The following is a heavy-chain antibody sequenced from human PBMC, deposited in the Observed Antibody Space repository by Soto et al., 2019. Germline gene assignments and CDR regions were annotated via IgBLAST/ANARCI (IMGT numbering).Heavy chain of an antibody. J-gene: IGHJ5*02. Sequence: ASVKVSCKASGYNFTSYGISWVRQAPGQGLEWMGWISAYNGNTNYAQKLQGRVTMTTDTSTSTAYMELRSLRSDDTAVYYCARDPSSSGWYGFDPWGQGTLVTVSS. V-gene: IGHV1-18*01. CDR1: GYNFTSYG. CDR2: ISAYNGNT. CDR3: ARDPSSSGWYGFDP. D-gene: IGHD6-19*01.